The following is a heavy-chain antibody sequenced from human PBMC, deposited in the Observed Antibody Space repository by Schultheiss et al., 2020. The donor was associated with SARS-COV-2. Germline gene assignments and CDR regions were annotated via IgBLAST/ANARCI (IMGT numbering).Heavy chain of an antibody. CDR2: ISGSGGST. Sequence: GESLKISCAASGFTFSSYEMNWVRQAPGKGLEWVSAISGSGGSTYYADSVKGRFTISRDNSKNTLYLQMNSLRAEDTAVYYCATPPTGTGDYWGQGTLVTVSS. CDR3: ATPPTGTGDY. CDR1: GFTFSSYE. D-gene: IGHD1-1*01. J-gene: IGHJ4*02. V-gene: IGHV3-23*01.